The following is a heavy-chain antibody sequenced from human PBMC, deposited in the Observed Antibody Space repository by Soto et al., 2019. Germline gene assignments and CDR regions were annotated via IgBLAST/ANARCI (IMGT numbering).Heavy chain of an antibody. CDR3: ARSKHRRNYDILTGYTYYFDY. CDR2: INHSGST. V-gene: IGHV4-34*01. D-gene: IGHD3-9*01. J-gene: IGHJ4*02. CDR1: GGSFSGYY. Sequence: QVQLQQWGAGLLKPSETLSLTCAVYGGSFSGYYWSWIRQPPGKGLEWIGEINHSGSTNYNPSLKSRVTISVDTSKTQFSLKLSSVTAADTAVFYCARSKHRRNYDILTGYTYYFDYWGQGTLVTVSS.